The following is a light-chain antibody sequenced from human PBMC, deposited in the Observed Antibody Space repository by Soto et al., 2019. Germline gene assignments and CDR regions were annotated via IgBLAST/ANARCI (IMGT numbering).Light chain of an antibody. Sequence: EIVLTQSPGTLSLSPGERATLSCRASQSVSSSYLAWYQQKLGQAHRLLMYGASSRATGMPDRFSGSVSETVFTRTISRLEPEDFAVYSCQQDGSSPPRWTFGQGTRVEIK. J-gene: IGKJ1*01. CDR1: QSVSSSY. CDR2: GAS. V-gene: IGKV3-20*01. CDR3: QQDGSSPPRWT.